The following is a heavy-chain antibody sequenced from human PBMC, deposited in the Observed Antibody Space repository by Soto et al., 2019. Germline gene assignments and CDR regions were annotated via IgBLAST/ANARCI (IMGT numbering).Heavy chain of an antibody. Sequence: GASVQVSCKASGFTFTSSAMQWVRQARGQRLEWIGWIVVGSGNTNYAQKFQERVTITRDMSTSTAYMELSSLRSEDTAVYYCAADGGVPTVTTGGYYYYYMDVWGKGTTVTVSS. CDR2: IVVGSGNT. D-gene: IGHD4-4*01. CDR3: AADGGVPTVTTGGYYYYYMDV. CDR1: GFTFTSSA. V-gene: IGHV1-58*02. J-gene: IGHJ6*03.